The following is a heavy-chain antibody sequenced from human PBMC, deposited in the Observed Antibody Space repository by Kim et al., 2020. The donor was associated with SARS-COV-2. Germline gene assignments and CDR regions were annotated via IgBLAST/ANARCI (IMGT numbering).Heavy chain of an antibody. CDR3: ARDLGIVVADGRGDY. D-gene: IGHD6-19*01. CDR2: IWYDGSNK. V-gene: IGHV3-33*01. J-gene: IGHJ4*02. CDR1: GFTFSSYG. Sequence: GGSLRLSCAASGFTFSSYGMHWVRQAPGKGLEWVAVIWYDGSNKYYADSAKGRFTISRDNSKNTLYLQMNSLRAEDTAVYYCARDLGIVVADGRGDYWGQGTLVTVSS.